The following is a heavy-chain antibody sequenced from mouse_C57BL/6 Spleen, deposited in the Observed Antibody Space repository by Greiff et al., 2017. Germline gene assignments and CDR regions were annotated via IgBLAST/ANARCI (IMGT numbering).Heavy chain of an antibody. CDR3: ARGCYFDY. V-gene: IGHV14-2*01. J-gene: IGHJ2*01. Sequence: VQLQQSGAELVKPGASVKLSCTASGFNIKDYYMHWVKQRTEQGLEWIGRIDPEDGDTQSAPKFQGKATLTADTSSNTAYLQLSSLTSEDTAVYYCARGCYFDYWGQGTTLTVSS. CDR1: GFNIKDYY. CDR2: IDPEDGDT.